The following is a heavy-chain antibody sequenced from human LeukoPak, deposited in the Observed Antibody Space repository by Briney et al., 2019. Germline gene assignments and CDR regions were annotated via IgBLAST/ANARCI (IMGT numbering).Heavy chain of an antibody. V-gene: IGHV3-30*02. CDR1: GFTFSSYG. CDR2: IRYDGSNK. J-gene: IGHJ4*02. Sequence: VGSLRLSCAASGFTFSSYGRHWVRQAPGKGLEWLAFIRYDGSNKYYADSVKGRFTISRDNSKNTLYLQMNSLRAEDTAVYYCAKDRPKGDYFDYWGQGTLVTVSS. CDR3: AKDRPKGDYFDY.